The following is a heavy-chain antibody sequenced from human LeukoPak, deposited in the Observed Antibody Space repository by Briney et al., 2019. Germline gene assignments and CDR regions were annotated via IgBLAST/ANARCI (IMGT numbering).Heavy chain of an antibody. D-gene: IGHD7-27*01. J-gene: IGHJ4*02. CDR3: ARNNWGIDD. CDR2: INTDGSDT. CDR1: GFIFSNHW. V-gene: IGHV3-74*01. Sequence: GGSLRLSCAASGFIFSNHWMHWVRHVSGKGLVWVSRINTDGSDTSYADSVEGRFTISRDNARNTLFLQMNSPRVEDTAVYYCARNNWGIDDWGQGTLVTVSS.